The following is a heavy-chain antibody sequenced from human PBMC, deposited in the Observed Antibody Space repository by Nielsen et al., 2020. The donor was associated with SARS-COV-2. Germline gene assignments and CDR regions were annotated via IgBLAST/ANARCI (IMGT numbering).Heavy chain of an antibody. CDR1: GFTFSSYW. CDR2: INSDGSST. V-gene: IGHV3-74*01. Sequence: GESLKISCAASGFTFSSYWMHWVRQAPGKGLVWVSRINSDGSSTSYADSVKGRFTISRDNAKNTLYLQVNSLRAEDTAVYYCARDGRVYGDYVGWGLGDYWGQGTLVTVSS. CDR3: ARDGRVYGDYVGWGLGDY. J-gene: IGHJ4*02. D-gene: IGHD4-17*01.